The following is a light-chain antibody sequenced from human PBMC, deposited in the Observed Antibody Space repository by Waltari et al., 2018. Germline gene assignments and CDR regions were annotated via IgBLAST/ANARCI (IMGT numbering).Light chain of an antibody. CDR3: QQYKSFPWT. Sequence: DILMTQSPSTLSASVGDRVTITCRASQSIITWLAWYQQRPGKAPKVLIYKASSLESGVPSRFSGSGSGTEFSLTISSLQPYDSATYYCQQYKSFPWTFGQGTKVEIK. CDR1: QSIITW. J-gene: IGKJ1*01. CDR2: KAS. V-gene: IGKV1-5*03.